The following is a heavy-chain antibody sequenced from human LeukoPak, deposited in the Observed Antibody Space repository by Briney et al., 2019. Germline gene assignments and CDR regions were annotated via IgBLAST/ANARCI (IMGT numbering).Heavy chain of an antibody. CDR3: ARCSGYPCHYDY. D-gene: IGHD3-22*01. CDR2: IYYSGST. CDR1: GGSISSYY. J-gene: IGHJ4*02. Sequence: SETLSLTCTVSGGSISSYYWSWIRQPPGKGLEWIGYIYYSGSTNYNPSLKSRVTISVDTSKNQFSLKLSSVTAADTAVYYCARCSGYPCHYDYWGRGTLVTVSS. V-gene: IGHV4-59*01.